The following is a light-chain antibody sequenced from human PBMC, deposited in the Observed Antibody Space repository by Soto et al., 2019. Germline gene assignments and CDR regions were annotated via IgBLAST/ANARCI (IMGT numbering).Light chain of an antibody. CDR3: QQAISFPIT. CDR2: AAS. V-gene: IGKV1-12*01. Sequence: DIQMTQSPSSVSASIGDRVSITCRASQVISTYLGWYQQKPGKAPKLLIYAASSLQTGVPSRFSGSGSGTDFTLTISSLQPEDFGTYYCQQAISFPITFGQGTRLEIK. J-gene: IGKJ5*01. CDR1: QVISTY.